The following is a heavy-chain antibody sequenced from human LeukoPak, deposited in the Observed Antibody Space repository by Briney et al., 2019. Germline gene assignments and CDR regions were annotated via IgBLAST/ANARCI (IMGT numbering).Heavy chain of an antibody. V-gene: IGHV1-3*01. CDR2: INPGNGDT. D-gene: IGHD2-15*01. J-gene: IGHJ6*02. CDR3: ARERGHCRVNCYSVYYYALDV. Sequence: ASVKVSCKGSGYTFTNYAVHWVRQAPGQRLEWLGWINPGNGDTKYSQNFQGRVTVTSDTSAATAYVELNSLTSEDTAVYYCARERGHCRVNCYSVYYYALDVWAQGTTVTVSS. CDR1: GYTFTNYA.